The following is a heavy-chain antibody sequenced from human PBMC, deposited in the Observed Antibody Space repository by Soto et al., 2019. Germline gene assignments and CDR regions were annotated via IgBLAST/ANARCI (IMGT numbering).Heavy chain of an antibody. CDR2: IYYTGST. D-gene: IGHD5-12*01. CDR3: ARHSGGYNGFDFSY. V-gene: IGHV4-59*08. J-gene: IGHJ4*02. Sequence: QVQLQESGPGLVKPSETLSLTCTVSGGSISSYCWSWIRQPPGKGLEWIGYIYYTGSTNYNPSLKSRVTISVDTSKNQFSLSLTSVTAADTAVYYCARHSGGYNGFDFSYWGQGALVTVSS. CDR1: GGSISSYC.